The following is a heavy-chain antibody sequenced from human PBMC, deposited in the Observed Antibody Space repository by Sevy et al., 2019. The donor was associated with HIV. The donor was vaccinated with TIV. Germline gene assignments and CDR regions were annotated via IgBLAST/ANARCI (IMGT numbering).Heavy chain of an antibody. D-gene: IGHD3-10*01. CDR2: IIPIFGTA. V-gene: IGHV1-69*13. J-gene: IGHJ6*02. CDR3: AREYYYGSGAGNYYYGMDV. Sequence: ASVKVSCKASGGTFSSYAISWVRQAPGQGLEWMGGIIPIFGTANYAQKFQGRVTITADESTSTAYMELSSLRSEDTAVYYCAREYYYGSGAGNYYYGMDVWGQGTTVTVSS. CDR1: GGTFSSYA.